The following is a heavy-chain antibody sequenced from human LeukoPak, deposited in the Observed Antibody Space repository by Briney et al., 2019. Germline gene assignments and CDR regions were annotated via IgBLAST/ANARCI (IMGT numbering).Heavy chain of an antibody. J-gene: IGHJ4*02. D-gene: IGHD3-10*01. CDR1: GGSFSGYY. CDR3: ARGSDRSYGSESYYNVRVNGDY. CDR2: INHSGST. V-gene: IGHV4-34*01. Sequence: SETLSLTCAVYGGSFSGYYWSWIRQPPGKGLEWIGEINHSGSTNYNPSLKSRVTISVDTSKNQFSLKLSSVTAADTAVYYCARGSDRSYGSESYYNVRVNGDYWGQGTLVTVSS.